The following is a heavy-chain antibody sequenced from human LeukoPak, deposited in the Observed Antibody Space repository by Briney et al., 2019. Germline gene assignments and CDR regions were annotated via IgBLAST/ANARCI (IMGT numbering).Heavy chain of an antibody. CDR3: AKGRGSPYYFEY. CDR2: ISGSGAST. J-gene: IGHJ4*02. D-gene: IGHD1-26*01. Sequence: GGSLRLSCAASGFTSSSFAMTWVRPAPGKGLEWVSAISGSGASTYYADSVKGRFTISRDNSKNTLYLQMNSLRAEDTAVYYCAKGRGSPYYFEYWGQGTLVTVSS. V-gene: IGHV3-23*01. CDR1: GFTSSSFA.